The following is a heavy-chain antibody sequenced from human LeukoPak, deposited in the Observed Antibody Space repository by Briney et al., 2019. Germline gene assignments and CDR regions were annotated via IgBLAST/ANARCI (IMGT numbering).Heavy chain of an antibody. CDR3: AKGAVAGYLSDY. Sequence: RRSLRLSWAVAGFTFSSYAMSWVSQAPGNGMEWVSAIRGRGRSTYYADSVKGRFTISRDNSKNTLYLQMNSLRAEDTAVYYWAKGAVAGYLSDYWGQGTLVTVSS. CDR2: IRGRGRST. CDR1: GFTFSSYA. D-gene: IGHD6-19*01. V-gene: IGHV3-23*01. J-gene: IGHJ4*02.